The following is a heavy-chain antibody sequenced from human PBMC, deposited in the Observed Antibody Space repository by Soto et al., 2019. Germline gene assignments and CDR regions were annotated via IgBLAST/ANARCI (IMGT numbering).Heavy chain of an antibody. CDR2: ISWDGGST. V-gene: IGHV3-43*02. CDR3: AKDVHDFWSGYSLNAFDI. J-gene: IGHJ3*02. D-gene: IGHD3-3*01. Sequence: GGSLRLSCAASGFTFSSYGMHWVRQAPGKGLEWVSLISWDGGSTYYADSVKGRFTISRDNSKNSLYLQMNSLRTEDTALYYCAKDVHDFWSGYSLNAFDIWGQGTMVTVSS. CDR1: GFTFSSYG.